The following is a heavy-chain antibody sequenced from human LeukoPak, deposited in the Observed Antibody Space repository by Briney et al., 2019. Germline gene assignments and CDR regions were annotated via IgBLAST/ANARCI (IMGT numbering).Heavy chain of an antibody. V-gene: IGHV3-23*01. J-gene: IGHJ4*02. CDR1: GFTFSNYA. CDR2: LSGTGGST. Sequence: GGSLRLSCAASGFTFSNYAMSWVRQAPGKGLEWVSTLSGTGGSTYYADSVKGRFTISRDNSKNTLYLQVSSLRAEDTAVYYCARGRYSSTTYYFDSWGQGTLVTVSS. CDR3: ARGRYSSTTYYFDS. D-gene: IGHD6-13*01.